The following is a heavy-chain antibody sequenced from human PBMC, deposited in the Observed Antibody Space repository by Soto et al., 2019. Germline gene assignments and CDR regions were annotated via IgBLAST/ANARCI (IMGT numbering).Heavy chain of an antibody. CDR3: TSPDFYFVSGDWSS. CDR2: IYPGDSDT. CDR1: GYSFTTYW. V-gene: IGHV5-51*01. D-gene: IGHD3-16*01. J-gene: IGHJ5*02. Sequence: GESLKISCEASGYSFTTYWIGWVRQMPGKGLEWMGIIYPGDSDTRYSPSFQGQVTISADKSINTVYLQWSSLKVSDTAIYYCTSPDFYFVSGDWSSWGQGTLVTVSS.